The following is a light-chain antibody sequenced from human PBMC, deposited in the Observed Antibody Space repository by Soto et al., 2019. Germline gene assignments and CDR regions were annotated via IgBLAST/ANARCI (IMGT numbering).Light chain of an antibody. CDR2: DVS. Sequence: QSALTQPASVSGSPGQSITISCTGTSSDIGGYNYVSWYLQLPGKVPKLIIYDVSNRPSGVSDRFSGSKSGNAASLTISGLQAEDEADYYCSSYTSTSTLYVFGTGTKVTVL. CDR3: SSYTSTSTLYV. J-gene: IGLJ1*01. V-gene: IGLV2-14*03. CDR1: SSDIGGYNY.